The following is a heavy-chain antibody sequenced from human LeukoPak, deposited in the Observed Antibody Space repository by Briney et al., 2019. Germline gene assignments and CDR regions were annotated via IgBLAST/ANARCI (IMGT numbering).Heavy chain of an antibody. V-gene: IGHV1-24*01. J-gene: IGHJ4*02. D-gene: IGHD2-15*01. CDR1: GYTLTELS. CDR3: ATALVDCSGGSCSSTFDY. Sequence: ASVKVSCKVSGYTLTELSMHWVRQAPGKGLEWMGGFDPEDGETIYAQKFQGRVTMAEDTSTDTAYMELSSLGSEDTAVYYCATALVDCSGGSCSSTFDYWGQGTLVTVSS. CDR2: FDPEDGET.